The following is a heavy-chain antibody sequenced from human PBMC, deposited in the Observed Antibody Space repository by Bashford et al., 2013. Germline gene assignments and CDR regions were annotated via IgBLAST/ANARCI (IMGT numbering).Heavy chain of an antibody. D-gene: IGHD6-13*01. CDR3: AGDLTYSWYYY. Sequence: SVDPVPHLHCLWWRPSLDYYWSWMRQAPRKGLEWIGWIHYSGITNYNPSLRSRVTMSVDTSKNHFSLNLSSVSVADTAVYYCAGDLTYSWYYYWGQGTLVTVSS. CDR1: WRPSLDYY. J-gene: IGHJ4*02. V-gene: IGHV4-59*08. CDR2: IHYSGIT.